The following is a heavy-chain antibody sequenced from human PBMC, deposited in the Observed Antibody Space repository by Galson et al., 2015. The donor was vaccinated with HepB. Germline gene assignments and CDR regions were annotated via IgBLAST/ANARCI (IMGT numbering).Heavy chain of an antibody. V-gene: IGHV4-34*01. CDR1: GGSFSVSY. Sequence: ETLSLTCAAYGGSFSVSYWSWIRHPPGKGLEWIGEINHSGSTNYNPSLKSRVTISVDTSKNQFSLKLSSVTAADTAVYYCARVGGVRFLEWLPRGNWFDPWGQGTLVTVSS. J-gene: IGHJ5*02. CDR3: ARVGGVRFLEWLPRGNWFDP. CDR2: INHSGST. D-gene: IGHD3-3*01.